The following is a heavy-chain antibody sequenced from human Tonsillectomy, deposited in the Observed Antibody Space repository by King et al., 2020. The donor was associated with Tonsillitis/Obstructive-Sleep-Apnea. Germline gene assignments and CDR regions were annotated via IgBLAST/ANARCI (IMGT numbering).Heavy chain of an antibody. CDR2: IWYDGSNK. J-gene: IGHJ6*02. V-gene: IGHV3-33*01. CDR3: AGAEIYYDLWSDYLSTTNSYYYGMDV. D-gene: IGHD3-3*01. CDR1: GFTFSSYG. Sequence: VQLVESGGGVVQPGRSLRLSCAASGFTFSSYGMHWVRQAPGKGLEWVAVIWYDGSNKYYADSVKGRFTISRDNSKNTLYLQMNSLRAEDTAVYYCAGAEIYYDLWSDYLSTTNSYYYGMDVWGQGTTVTVSS.